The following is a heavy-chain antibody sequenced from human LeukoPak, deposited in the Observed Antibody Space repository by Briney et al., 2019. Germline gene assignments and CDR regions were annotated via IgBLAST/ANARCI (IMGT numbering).Heavy chain of an antibody. Sequence: GGSLRLSCAASGFTFSSYAMHWVRQAPGKGLEWVAVISYDGSNKYYADSVKGRFTISRDNSKNTLYLQMNSLRAEDTAVYYCAKGGSSSPYDAFDIWGQGTMVTVSS. CDR3: AKGGSSSPYDAFDI. D-gene: IGHD6-6*01. CDR2: ISYDGSNK. V-gene: IGHV3-30-3*01. CDR1: GFTFSSYA. J-gene: IGHJ3*02.